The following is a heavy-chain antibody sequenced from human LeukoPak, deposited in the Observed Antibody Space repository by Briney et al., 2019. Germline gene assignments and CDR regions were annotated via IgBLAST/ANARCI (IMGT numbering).Heavy chain of an antibody. D-gene: IGHD6-19*01. CDR2: IDTDGTDT. J-gene: IGHJ5*02. CDR3: AKGYGLRLVNNWFDP. V-gene: IGHV3-74*01. Sequence: AGGSLRLSCAASGFTFSSYWMHWVRQAPGKGLVWVSRIDTDGTDTAYADSVKGRFTISRDNSKNTLYLQVNSLRAEDTAVYYCAKGYGLRLVNNWFDPWGQGTLVTVSS. CDR1: GFTFSSYW.